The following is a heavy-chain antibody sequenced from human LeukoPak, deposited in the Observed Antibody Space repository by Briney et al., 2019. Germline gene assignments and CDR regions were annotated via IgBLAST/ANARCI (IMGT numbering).Heavy chain of an antibody. V-gene: IGHV3-48*03. CDR1: GFTFSSYE. D-gene: IGHD2-2*01. CDR3: ARGLYQLLLGHAFDI. J-gene: IGHJ3*02. CDR2: ISSSGSTI. Sequence: GGSLRLSCAASGFTFSSYEMNWVRQAPGKGLEWVSYISSSGSTIYYADSVKGRFTISRDNAENSLYLQMNSLRAEDTAVYYCARGLYQLLLGHAFDIWGQGTMVTVSS.